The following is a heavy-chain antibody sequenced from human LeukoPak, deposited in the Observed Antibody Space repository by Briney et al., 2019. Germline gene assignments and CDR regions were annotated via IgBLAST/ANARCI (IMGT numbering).Heavy chain of an antibody. Sequence: GGSLRLSCAASGYTFSSYWMSWVRQAPGKGLEWVANIKQDGSEKYYVDSVKGRFTISRDNAKNSLYLQMNSLRAEDTAVYYCAREYTYGSGTVDTFDYWGQGTLVTVSS. CDR2: IKQDGSEK. J-gene: IGHJ4*02. CDR1: GYTFSSYW. CDR3: AREYTYGSGTVDTFDY. V-gene: IGHV3-7*03. D-gene: IGHD3-10*01.